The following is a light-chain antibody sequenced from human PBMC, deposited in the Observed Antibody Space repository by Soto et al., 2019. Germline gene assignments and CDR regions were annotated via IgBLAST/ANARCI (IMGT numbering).Light chain of an antibody. V-gene: IGKV3-11*01. CDR2: DAS. Sequence: EIVLTQSPATLSLSPWERATLSGRSSQSVSSYLAWYQQKPGQAPRLLIYDASNRATGIPARFSGSGSGTDFTLTISSLEPEDFAVYYCQQRSNWPPWTVGQGTKVEI. CDR1: QSVSSY. CDR3: QQRSNWPPWT. J-gene: IGKJ1*01.